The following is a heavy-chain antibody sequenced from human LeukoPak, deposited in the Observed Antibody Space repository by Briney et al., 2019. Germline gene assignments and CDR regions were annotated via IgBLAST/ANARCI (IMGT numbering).Heavy chain of an antibody. CDR3: AKAVNTNYYDSTGLDY. V-gene: IGHV3-30*18. CDR2: ISYDGSNK. Sequence: GGSLRLSCAASGFTFSSYGMHWVRQAPGKGLEWVAVISYDGSNKYYADSVKGRFTISRDNSKNTLYLQMNSLRAEDTAVYYCAKAVNTNYYDSTGLDYWGQGTLVTVSS. D-gene: IGHD3-22*01. J-gene: IGHJ4*02. CDR1: GFTFSSYG.